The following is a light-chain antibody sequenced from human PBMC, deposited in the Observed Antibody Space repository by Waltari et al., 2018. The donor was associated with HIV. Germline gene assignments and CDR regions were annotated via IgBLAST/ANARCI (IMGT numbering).Light chain of an antibody. Sequence: QSPLSQPASVSGSPGQSINISCTGVSNLVASYNFVSWYHQPPGKAPPLILYRVSGRPSGVSSRFSGSKSGATASLTISGLQAEDEAHYFCSSFASQGTLVFGGGTKLTVL. V-gene: IGLV2-14*01. CDR1: SNLVASYNF. J-gene: IGLJ2*01. CDR2: RVS. CDR3: SSFASQGTLV.